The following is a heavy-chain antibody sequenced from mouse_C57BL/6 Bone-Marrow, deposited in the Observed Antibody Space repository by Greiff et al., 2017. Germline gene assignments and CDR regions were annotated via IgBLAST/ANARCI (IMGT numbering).Heavy chain of an antibody. CDR3: ALITDLYYAMDY. CDR1: GYTFTDYY. D-gene: IGHD2-4*01. J-gene: IGHJ4*01. V-gene: IGHV1-76*01. Sequence: QVQLKESGAELVRPGASVKLSCKASGYTFTDYYLNWVKQRPGQGLEWIARIYPGSGNTYYNEKFKGKATLTAEKSSSTAYMQLSSLTSEDSAVYCCALITDLYYAMDYWGQGTSVTVSS. CDR2: IYPGSGNT.